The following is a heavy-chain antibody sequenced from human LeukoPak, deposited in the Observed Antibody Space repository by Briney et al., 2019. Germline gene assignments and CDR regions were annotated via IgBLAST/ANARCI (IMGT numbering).Heavy chain of an antibody. CDR2: ISYDGRYK. Sequence: PGGSLRLSCAASGFTFSSYAMHWVRQAPGKGLEWVAVISYDGRYKYYADSVKGRFTISRDNSKNTLYLQMNSLRAEDTAVYFCARVSYDTSGYYPLGYWGQGTLVTVSS. D-gene: IGHD3-22*01. CDR3: ARVSYDTSGYYPLGY. J-gene: IGHJ4*02. V-gene: IGHV3-30*04. CDR1: GFTFSSYA.